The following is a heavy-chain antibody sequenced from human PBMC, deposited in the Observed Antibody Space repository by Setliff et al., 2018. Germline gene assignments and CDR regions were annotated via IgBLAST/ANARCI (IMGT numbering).Heavy chain of an antibody. V-gene: IGHV1-2*02. CDR2: INPKTGDT. CDR3: ATVSSTWYDGLNRKGPLYYFYMGV. D-gene: IGHD6-13*01. Sequence: ASVKVSCKASGGTFSSYAISWVRQAPGQGLEWLGWINPKTGDTLYAPKFQGRVTMTRDTSINTAYMELSSLRSDDTAVYYCATVSSTWYDGLNRKGPLYYFYMGVWGEGTTVTVSS. J-gene: IGHJ6*03. CDR1: GGTFSSYA.